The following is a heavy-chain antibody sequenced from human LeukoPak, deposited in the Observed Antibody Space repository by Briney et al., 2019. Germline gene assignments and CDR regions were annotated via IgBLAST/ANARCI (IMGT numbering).Heavy chain of an antibody. Sequence: GGSLRLSCAASGFTFSSYAMNWVRQAPGKGLEWVSSISSSSSYIYYADSVKGRFTISRDNAKNSLYLQMNSLRAEDTAAYYCASLTYSVVTNTDWFDPWGQGTLVTVSS. J-gene: IGHJ5*02. CDR3: ASLTYSVVTNTDWFDP. V-gene: IGHV3-21*01. D-gene: IGHD2-21*02. CDR2: ISSSSSYI. CDR1: GFTFSSYA.